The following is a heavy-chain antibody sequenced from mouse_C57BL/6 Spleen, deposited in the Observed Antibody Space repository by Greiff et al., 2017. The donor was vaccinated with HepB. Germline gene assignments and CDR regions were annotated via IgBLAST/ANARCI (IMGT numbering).Heavy chain of an antibody. CDR2: FYPGSGSI. J-gene: IGHJ3*01. D-gene: IGHD1-1*01. CDR3: ARHEDSYYYGSSWFAY. Sequence: QVQLKQSGAELVKPGASVKLSCKASGYTFTEYTIHWVKQRSGQGLEWIGWFYPGSGSIKYNEKFKDKGTLTADKSSSTVYMELSRLTSEDSVVYVCARHEDSYYYGSSWFAYSGQGTLVTVSA. V-gene: IGHV1-62-2*01. CDR1: GYTFTEYT.